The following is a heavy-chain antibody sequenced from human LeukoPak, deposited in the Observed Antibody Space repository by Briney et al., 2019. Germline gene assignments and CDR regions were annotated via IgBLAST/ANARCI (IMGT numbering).Heavy chain of an antibody. Sequence: GGSLRLSCAVSGITLSNYGMSWVRQAPGKGLEWVAGISGSGGSTYYADSVKGRFTVSRDNPKNTLYLQMNSLRADDTAVYYCARDLRFSYDYWGQGTLVTVSS. J-gene: IGHJ4*02. V-gene: IGHV3-23*01. D-gene: IGHD3-10*01. CDR1: GITLSNYG. CDR2: ISGSGGST. CDR3: ARDLRFSYDY.